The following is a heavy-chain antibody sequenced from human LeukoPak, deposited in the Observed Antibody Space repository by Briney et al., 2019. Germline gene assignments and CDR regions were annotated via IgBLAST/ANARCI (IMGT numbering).Heavy chain of an antibody. D-gene: IGHD3-22*01. CDR3: AKEQYYESSGSIPHY. J-gene: IGHJ4*02. V-gene: IGHV3-30*18. CDR1: GFTFSSYG. CDR2: ISYDGSNK. Sequence: PGGSLRLSCAASGFTFSSYGMHWVGQAPGKGLEWVAVISYDGSNKYYADFVKGRFTISRDNSKNTLYLQMNSLRAEDTAVYYCAKEQYYESSGSIPHYWGQGTLVTVSS.